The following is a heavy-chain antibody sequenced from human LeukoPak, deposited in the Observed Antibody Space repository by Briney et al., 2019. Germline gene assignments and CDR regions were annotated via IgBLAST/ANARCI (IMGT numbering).Heavy chain of an antibody. CDR1: GGTFSSYA. D-gene: IGHD4-11*01. J-gene: IGHJ6*03. CDR3: AIWSLSDKYSRQYYYMDV. V-gene: IGHV1-69*13. Sequence: SVKVSCKASGGTFSSYAISWVRQAPGQGLEWMGGIIPIFGTANYAQKFQGRVTITADESTSTAYMELSSLRSEDTAVYYCAIWSLSDKYSRQYYYMDVWGKGTTVTISS. CDR2: IIPIFGTA.